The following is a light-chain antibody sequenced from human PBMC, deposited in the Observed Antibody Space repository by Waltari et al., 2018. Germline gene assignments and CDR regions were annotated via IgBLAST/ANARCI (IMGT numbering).Light chain of an antibody. CDR2: DAS. J-gene: IGKJ5*01. V-gene: IGKV3-11*01. CDR3: QQRSNWPPIT. Sequence: EIVLTQSPATLSLSPGERATLSCRASQSVSNYLAWYQQKPGQAPRLLIYDASNRATGIPARFSGSGSGTDFTLTISSLEHEDFAVYYCQQRSNWPPITFGQGTRLEIK. CDR1: QSVSNY.